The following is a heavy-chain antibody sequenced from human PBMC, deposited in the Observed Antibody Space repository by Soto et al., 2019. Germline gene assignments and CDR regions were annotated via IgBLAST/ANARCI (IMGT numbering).Heavy chain of an antibody. V-gene: IGHV3-23*01. CDR3: ARWSYLDY. D-gene: IGHD3-3*01. Sequence: SGGSLRLSCAASGLSFGSYALIRVRQAPGKGLEWVSTISVSDGKTFYADSVKGRFSISRDTSQNTLYLQMNSLRADDTAIYYCARWSYLDYWGQGTRVTVSS. CDR1: GLSFGSYA. CDR2: ISVSDGKT. J-gene: IGHJ4*02.